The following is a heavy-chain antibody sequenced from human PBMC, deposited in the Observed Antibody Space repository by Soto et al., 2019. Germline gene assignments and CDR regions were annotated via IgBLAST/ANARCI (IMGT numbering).Heavy chain of an antibody. CDR2: IIPIFGTA. CDR1: GGTFSSYA. Sequence: ASVKVSCKASGGTFSSYAISWVRQAPGQGLEWMGGIIPIFGTANYAQKFQGRVTITADDSTSTAYMELSSLRSEDTAVYYCARDRRLLFRAFDIWGQGTMVTVSS. D-gene: IGHD2-21*02. V-gene: IGHV1-69*13. CDR3: ARDRRLLFRAFDI. J-gene: IGHJ3*02.